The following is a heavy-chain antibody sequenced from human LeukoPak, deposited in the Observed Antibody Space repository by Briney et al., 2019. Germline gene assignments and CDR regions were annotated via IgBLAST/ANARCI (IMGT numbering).Heavy chain of an antibody. J-gene: IGHJ4*02. V-gene: IGHV3-11*01. CDR3: ARDIGHSSSLGFDY. Sequence: GGSLRLSCAASGFTFSDFHMNWIRQPPGKGLEWVSLISSSGSTKYYANSVRGRFAISRDNAKNSLHLEMNSLRADDTAVYYCARDIGHSSSLGFDYWGQGILVTVSS. CDR2: ISSSGSTK. CDR1: GFTFSDFH. D-gene: IGHD6-6*01.